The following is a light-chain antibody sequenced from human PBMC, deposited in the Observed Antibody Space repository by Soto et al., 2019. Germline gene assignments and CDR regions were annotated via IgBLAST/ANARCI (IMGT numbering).Light chain of an antibody. CDR3: CSYAGSYTFGV. CDR2: DVN. J-gene: IGLJ2*01. Sequence: QSALTQPLSVSGSPGQSVTISCTGTSSDVGVYDYVSWYQQHPGKAPKLMIYDVNTRPSGVPDRFSGSKSGNTASLTISGLQAEDEADYYCCSYAGSYTFGVFGGGTKLTVL. V-gene: IGLV2-11*01. CDR1: SSDVGVYDY.